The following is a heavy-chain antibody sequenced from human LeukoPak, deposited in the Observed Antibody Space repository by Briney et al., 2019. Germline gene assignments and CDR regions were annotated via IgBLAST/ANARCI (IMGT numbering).Heavy chain of an antibody. Sequence: SVKVSCKTSGFTFSTSAVQWVRQARGQRLEWIGWIVVGSGDTSYAQKFHERVTITRDMSTSTVYMELSSLTSEDTAEYFCAAERYVGSSCWFDPWGQGTLVTVSP. J-gene: IGHJ5*02. V-gene: IGHV1-58*01. CDR2: IVVGSGDT. CDR3: AAERYVGSSCWFDP. D-gene: IGHD3-9*01. CDR1: GFTFSTSA.